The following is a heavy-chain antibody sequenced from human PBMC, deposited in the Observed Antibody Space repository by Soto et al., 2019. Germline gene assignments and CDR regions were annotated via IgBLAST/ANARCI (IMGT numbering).Heavy chain of an antibody. CDR3: ARTDAARSGTIFGVVTQDPDAFDI. J-gene: IGHJ3*02. V-gene: IGHV1-3*01. Sequence: ASVKVSCKASGYTFTSYAMHWERQAPGQRLEWMGWINAGNGNTKYSQKFQGRVTITRDTSASTAYMELSSLRPEDTAVYYCARTDAARSGTIFGVVTQDPDAFDIWGQGTMVTVSS. CDR2: INAGNGNT. D-gene: IGHD3-3*01. CDR1: GYTFTSYA.